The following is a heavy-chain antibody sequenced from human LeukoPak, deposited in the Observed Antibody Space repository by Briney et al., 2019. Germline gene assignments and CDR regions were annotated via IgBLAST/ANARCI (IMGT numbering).Heavy chain of an antibody. CDR2: IGISSGNT. CDR3: ARDHRYAFDN. V-gene: IGHV3-48*01. D-gene: IGHD5-12*01. J-gene: IGHJ4*01. Sequence: GGSLRLSCAASGFNLIDYSMNWVRQAPGKGLEWISYIGISSGNTKYADSVKGRFTISRDKARNTLYLQMNSLRVEDTAMYYCARDHRYAFDNWGHGTLFTVSS. CDR1: GFNLIDYS.